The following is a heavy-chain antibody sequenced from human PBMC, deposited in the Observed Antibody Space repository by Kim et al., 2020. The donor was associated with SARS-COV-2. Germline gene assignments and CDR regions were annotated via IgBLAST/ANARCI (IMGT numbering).Heavy chain of an antibody. V-gene: IGHV1-46*01. Sequence: KFQGRVTMTRDTSTSTVYMELSSLRSEDTAVYYCARTSSYSSSWNDEFDYWGQGTLVTVSS. CDR3: ARTSSYSSSWNDEFDY. D-gene: IGHD6-13*01. J-gene: IGHJ4*02.